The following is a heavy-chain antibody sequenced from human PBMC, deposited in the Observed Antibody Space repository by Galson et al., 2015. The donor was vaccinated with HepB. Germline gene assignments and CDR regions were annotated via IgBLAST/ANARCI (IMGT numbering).Heavy chain of an antibody. D-gene: IGHD6-19*01. Sequence: SLRLSCAGSGFIFSNYALSWVRQAPGKGLQWVSGISGDTYGTYYADSVKGRFTICRDNSNSRLYLQMTSVTADDTATYYCAKGRGWYTGFDSWGQGALVTVSS. J-gene: IGHJ4*02. CDR3: AKGRGWYTGFDS. CDR1: GFIFSNYA. CDR2: ISGDTYGT. V-gene: IGHV3-23*01.